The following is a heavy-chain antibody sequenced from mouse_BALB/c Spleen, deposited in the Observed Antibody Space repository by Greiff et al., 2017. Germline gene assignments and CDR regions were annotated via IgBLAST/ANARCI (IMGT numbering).Heavy chain of an antibody. J-gene: IGHJ4*01. Sequence: EVQLQESGGGLVQPGGSRKLSCAASGFTFSSFGMHWVRQAPEKGLEWVAYISSGSSTIYYADTVKGRFTISRDNPKNTLFLQMTSLRSEDTAMYYYARSPYYDGSSYGYAMDYWGQGTSVTVSS. V-gene: IGHV5-17*02. CDR1: GFTFSSFG. CDR2: ISSGSSTI. CDR3: ARSPYYDGSSYGYAMDY. D-gene: IGHD1-1*01.